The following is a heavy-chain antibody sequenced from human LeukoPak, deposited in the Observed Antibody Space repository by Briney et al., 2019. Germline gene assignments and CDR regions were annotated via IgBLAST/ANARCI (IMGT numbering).Heavy chain of an antibody. D-gene: IGHD5-18*01. CDR1: GFTFSSYE. V-gene: IGHV3-48*03. CDR2: ISSSGSTI. J-gene: IGHJ4*02. Sequence: GGSLKLSCAASGFTFSSYEMNWVRQVPGKGLEWVSYISSSGSTIYYADSVKGRFTISRDNAKYSLCLQMNSLRVEDTAVYYCAGQSGYRYGQRGYWGQGALVTVSS. CDR3: AGQSGYRYGQRGY.